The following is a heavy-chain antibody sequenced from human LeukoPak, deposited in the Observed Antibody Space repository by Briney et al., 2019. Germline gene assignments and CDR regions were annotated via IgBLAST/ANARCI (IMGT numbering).Heavy chain of an antibody. CDR1: GYTFTSYD. J-gene: IGHJ4*02. Sequence: ASVKVSCKASGYTFTSYDINWVRQATGQGLEWMGGIIPIFGTANYAQKFQGRVTITTDESTSTAYMELSSLRSEDTAVYYCAREQGIAAAGTLDYWGQGTLVTVYS. CDR3: AREQGIAAAGTLDY. D-gene: IGHD6-13*01. CDR2: IIPIFGTA. V-gene: IGHV1-69*05.